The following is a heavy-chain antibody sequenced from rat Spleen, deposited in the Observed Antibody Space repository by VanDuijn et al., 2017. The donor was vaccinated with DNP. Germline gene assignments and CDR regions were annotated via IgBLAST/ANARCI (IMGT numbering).Heavy chain of an antibody. D-gene: IGHD1-11*01. CDR1: GFNFNDYW. CDR2: INKDSSTI. Sequence: EVQLVESGGGLVQPGRSLILSCAASGFNFNDYWMGWVRQAPGHGLEWVGKINKDSSTINYTPSLRERFTISRDNAQNSLYLQMNTLGSEDTALYYCARGPNYGGYSDFFDYWGQGVVVTVSS. V-gene: IGHV4-2*01. CDR3: ARGPNYGGYSDFFDY. J-gene: IGHJ2*01.